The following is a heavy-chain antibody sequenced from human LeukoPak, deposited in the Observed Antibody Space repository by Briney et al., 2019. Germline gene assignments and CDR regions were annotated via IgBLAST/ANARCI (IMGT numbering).Heavy chain of an antibody. Sequence: GGSLRLSCAASGFTFSTYSMNWVRQAPGKGLEWVSSISSSSSYIYYADSVKGRFTISRDNAKNSLYLQMNSLRAEDTGVYYCAKDRETTASGTFDFRGQGTLVTVPS. CDR1: GFTFSTYS. J-gene: IGHJ4*02. V-gene: IGHV3-21*03. D-gene: IGHD6-13*01. CDR2: ISSSSSYI. CDR3: AKDRETTASGTFDF.